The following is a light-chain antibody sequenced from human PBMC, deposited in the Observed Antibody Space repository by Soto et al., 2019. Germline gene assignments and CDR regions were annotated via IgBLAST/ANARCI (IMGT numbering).Light chain of an antibody. CDR3: QQSFSTPPT. J-gene: IGKJ1*01. Sequence: DIQMTQSPSSLSASVGDKVTITCRASQSILTYSNWYQQKPGKAPKLLIYAASSLQSGVPSRFSGSGSGTDFTLTITSLQPEDFATYSCQQSFSTPPTFGQGTKVEVK. CDR2: AAS. CDR1: QSILTY. V-gene: IGKV1-39*01.